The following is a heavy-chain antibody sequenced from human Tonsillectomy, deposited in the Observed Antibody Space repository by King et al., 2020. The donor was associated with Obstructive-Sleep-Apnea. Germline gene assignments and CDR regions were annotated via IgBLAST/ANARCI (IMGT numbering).Heavy chain of an antibody. J-gene: IGHJ4*02. CDR3: AREREYYYGSGSYYNAPAAY. CDR1: GDSISSGYY. CDR2: LYHSGTS. V-gene: IGHV4-38-2*02. D-gene: IGHD3-10*01. Sequence: LQLQESGPGLAKPSETLSLICTVSGDSISSGYYWGWIRQPPGKGLEWIGSLYHSGTSYYNPSLKSRVTISLDTSKNQFSLKLSSVTAADTAVYSCAREREYYYGSGSYYNAPAAYWGRGTLVTVAS.